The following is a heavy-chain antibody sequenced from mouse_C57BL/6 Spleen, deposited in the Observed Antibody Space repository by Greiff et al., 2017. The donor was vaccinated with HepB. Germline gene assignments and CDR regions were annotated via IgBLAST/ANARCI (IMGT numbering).Heavy chain of an antibody. CDR2: IDPEDGDT. CDR3: TTVIYYDHWYFDV. Sequence: VQLQQSGAELVRPGASVKLSCTASGFNIKDYYMHWVKQRPEQGLEWIGRIDPEDGDTEYAPKFQGKATMTADTSSNTAYLQLSSLTSEDTAVYYCTTVIYYDHWYFDVWGTGTTVTVSS. J-gene: IGHJ1*03. CDR1: GFNIKDYY. V-gene: IGHV14-1*01. D-gene: IGHD2-4*01.